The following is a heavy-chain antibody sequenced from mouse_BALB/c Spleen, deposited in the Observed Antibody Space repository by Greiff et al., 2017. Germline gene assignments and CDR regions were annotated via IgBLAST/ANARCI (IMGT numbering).Heavy chain of an antibody. CDR3: TRMGTWYFDV. Sequence: QVQLQQPGAELVRPGASVKLSCKASGYTFTSYWINWVKQRPGQGLEWIGNIYPSDSYTNYNQKFKDKATLTVDKSSSTAYMQLSSPTSEDSAVYYCTRMGTWYFDVWGAGTTVTVSS. CDR1: GYTFTSYW. J-gene: IGHJ1*01. CDR2: IYPSDSYT. D-gene: IGHD3-3*01. V-gene: IGHV1-69*02.